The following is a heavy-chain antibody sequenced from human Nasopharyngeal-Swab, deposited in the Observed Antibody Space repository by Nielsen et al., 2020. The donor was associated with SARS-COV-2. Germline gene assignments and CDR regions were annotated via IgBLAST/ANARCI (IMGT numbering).Heavy chain of an antibody. CDR3: ASGSYADFDY. D-gene: IGHD1-26*01. J-gene: IGHJ4*02. CDR2: ISGSGGST. CDR1: GFTFSSYA. V-gene: IGHV3-23*01. Sequence: ETLSLTCAASGFTFSSYAMSWVRQAPGKGLEWVSAISGSGGSTYYADSVKGRFTISRDNSKNTLYLQMNSLRAEDTAVYYCASGSYADFDYWGQGTLVNVSS.